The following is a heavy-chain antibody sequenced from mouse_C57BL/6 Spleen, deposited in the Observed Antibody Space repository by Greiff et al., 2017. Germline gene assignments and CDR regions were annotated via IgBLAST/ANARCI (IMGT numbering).Heavy chain of an antibody. CDR2: INPSSGYT. D-gene: IGHD2-4*01. CDR1: GYTFTSYW. Sequence: QVHVKQSGAELAKPGASVKLSCKASGYTFTSYWLPWVKQRPGQGLEWIGYINPSSGYTKYNQKFKDKATLTADKSSSTADMQLSSLTYEDSAVYYCARRDDYEGFAYWVQGTLVTVSA. V-gene: IGHV1-7*01. J-gene: IGHJ3*01. CDR3: ARRDDYEGFAY.